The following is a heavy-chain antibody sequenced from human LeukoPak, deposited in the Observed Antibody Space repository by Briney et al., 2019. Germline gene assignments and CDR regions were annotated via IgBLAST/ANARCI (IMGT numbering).Heavy chain of an antibody. D-gene: IGHD1-1*01. CDR2: IRSNGDTA. Sequence: PGGSLRLSCTASGFTFSSIALTWVRQAPGKGLEWVSTIRSNGDTAYNADSVNGRFTISRDNSKNTLYLQMDSLRVEDTATYYCAKGQELDDGVFDSWGQGTLVTVSS. CDR3: AKGQELDDGVFDS. CDR1: GFTFSSIA. V-gene: IGHV3-23*01. J-gene: IGHJ4*02.